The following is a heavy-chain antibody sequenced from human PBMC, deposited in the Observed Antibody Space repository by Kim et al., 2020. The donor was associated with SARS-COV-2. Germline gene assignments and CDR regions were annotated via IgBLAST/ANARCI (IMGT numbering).Heavy chain of an antibody. Sequence: GGSLRLSCEGSGFIFSHYWMHWVRQAPGKGLVWVSRISSDGSFTCYADSVKGCFTISRDNAKNPLYLKMNSLGVEDTAVYYCAGFGFAWLLFLWGKGNLVTLSS. V-gene: IGHV3-74*01. D-gene: IGHD3-9*01. J-gene: IGHJ2*01. CDR3: AGFGFAWLLFL. CDR2: ISSDGSFT. CDR1: GFIFSHYW.